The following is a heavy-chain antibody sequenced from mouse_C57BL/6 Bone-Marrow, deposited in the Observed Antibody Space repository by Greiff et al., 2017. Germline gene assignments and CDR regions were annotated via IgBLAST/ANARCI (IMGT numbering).Heavy chain of an antibody. D-gene: IGHD2-5*01. J-gene: IGHJ1*03. V-gene: IGHV1-55*01. CDR2: IYPGSGST. CDR3: ARPYYSNYWYFDV. CDR1: GYTFTSYW. Sequence: QVQLQQPGAELVKPGASVKMSCKASGYTFTSYWITWVKQRPGQGLECIGDIYPGSGSTNYNEKFKSKATLTVDTSSSTAYMQLSSLTSEHSAVYYCARPYYSNYWYFDVWGTGTTVTVSS.